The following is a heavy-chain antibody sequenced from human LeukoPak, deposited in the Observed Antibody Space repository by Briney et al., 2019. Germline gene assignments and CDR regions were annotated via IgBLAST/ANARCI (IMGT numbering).Heavy chain of an antibody. D-gene: IGHD1-26*01. J-gene: IGHJ4*02. Sequence: SETLSLTCTVSGGSISSHYWSWIRQPAGKGLEYIGRIHTSGITNYNPSLKSRATMSGDTSKNQFSLKLSSVTAPDTAVYYCARDLGSNYVYFDYWGQGSLVTVSS. V-gene: IGHV4-4*07. CDR2: IHTSGIT. CDR3: ARDLGSNYVYFDY. CDR1: GGSISSHY.